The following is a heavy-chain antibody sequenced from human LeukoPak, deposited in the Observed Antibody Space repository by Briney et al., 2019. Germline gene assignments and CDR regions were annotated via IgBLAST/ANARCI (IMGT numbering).Heavy chain of an antibody. D-gene: IGHD6-13*01. Sequence: SETLSLTCPVSGGSISSSSYYWGWIRQPPGKGLEWIGSIYYSGSTYYNPSLKSRVTISVDTSKNQFSLKLSSVTAADTAVYYCARCVQQLPDYWGQGTLVTVSS. V-gene: IGHV4-39*01. J-gene: IGHJ4*02. CDR1: GGSISSSSYY. CDR3: ARCVQQLPDY. CDR2: IYYSGST.